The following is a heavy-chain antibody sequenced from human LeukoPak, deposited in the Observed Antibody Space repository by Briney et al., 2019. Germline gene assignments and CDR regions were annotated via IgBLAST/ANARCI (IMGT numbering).Heavy chain of an antibody. CDR3: AREYGDYYLDY. Sequence: KPSETLSLTCTVSGGSISSYYWSWIRQPPGKGLEWIGYTYYSGSTNYNPSLKSRVTISVDTSKNRFSLKLSSVTAADTAVYYCAREYGDYYLDYWGQGTLVTVSS. CDR2: TYYSGST. CDR1: GGSISSYY. J-gene: IGHJ4*02. D-gene: IGHD4-17*01. V-gene: IGHV4-59*01.